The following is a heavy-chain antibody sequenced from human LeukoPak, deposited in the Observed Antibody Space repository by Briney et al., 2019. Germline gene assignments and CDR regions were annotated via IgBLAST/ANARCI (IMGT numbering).Heavy chain of an antibody. D-gene: IGHD3-3*01. J-gene: IGHJ3*02. V-gene: IGHV1-69*05. CDR1: GGTFSSYA. CDR3: ARGFHQGDFWSGYSDDAFDI. Sequence: ASVKVSCKASGGTFSSYAISWVRQAPGQGLEWMGGIIPIFGTANYAQKFQGRVTITTDESTSTAYMELSSLRSEDTAVYYCARGFHQGDFWSGYSDDAFDIWGQGTMVTVSS. CDR2: IIPIFGTA.